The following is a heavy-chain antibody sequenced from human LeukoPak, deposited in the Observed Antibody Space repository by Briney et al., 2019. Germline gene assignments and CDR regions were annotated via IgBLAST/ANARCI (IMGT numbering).Heavy chain of an antibody. D-gene: IGHD3-10*01. CDR2: IYYSGST. CDR3: ARGANYYGSTLYFQH. J-gene: IGHJ1*01. CDR1: GGSISSSSYY. V-gene: IGHV4-39*07. Sequence: SETLSLTCTVSGGSISSSSYYWGWIRQPPGKGLEWIGSIYYSGSTYYNPSLKSRVTISVDTSKNQFSLKLSSVTAADTAVYYCARGANYYGSTLYFQHWGQGTLVTVSS.